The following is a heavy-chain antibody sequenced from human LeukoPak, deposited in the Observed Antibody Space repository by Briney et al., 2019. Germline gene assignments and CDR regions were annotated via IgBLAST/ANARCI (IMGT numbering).Heavy chain of an antibody. CDR3: ARGDDILTGSLNP. CDR2: INTNTGNP. V-gene: IGHV7-4-1*02. J-gene: IGHJ4*02. CDR1: GYTFTSYA. D-gene: IGHD3-9*01. Sequence: GASVRVSCKASGYTFTSYAMNWVRQAPGQGLEWMGWINTNTGNPTYAQGFTGRFVFSLDTSVNTAYLQISSLKAEDTALYYCARGDDILTGSLNPWGQGTLVTVSS.